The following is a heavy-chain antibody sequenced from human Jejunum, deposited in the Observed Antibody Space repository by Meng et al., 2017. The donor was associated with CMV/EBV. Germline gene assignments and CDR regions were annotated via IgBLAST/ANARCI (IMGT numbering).Heavy chain of an antibody. V-gene: IGHV7-4-1*02. J-gene: IGHJ4*02. Sequence: VHSGPGLNHPGASVKVSSRPAGYTFTSYAINWVRQAPGQGPDWMGWIDPNTGNPTYDQGFTGRFVFSLDTSVSTAYLQINSLRADDTAVYYCARDSPLDGYSLLDYWGQGTLVTVSS. CDR3: ARDSPLDGYSLLDY. D-gene: IGHD5-24*01. CDR2: IDPNTGNP. CDR1: GYTFTSYA.